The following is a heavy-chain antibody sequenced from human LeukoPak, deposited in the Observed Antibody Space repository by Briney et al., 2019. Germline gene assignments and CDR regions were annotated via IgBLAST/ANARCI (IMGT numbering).Heavy chain of an antibody. CDR3: ARGSDDYVWGINDY. J-gene: IGHJ4*02. CDR2: MNPNSGNT. Sequence: ASVKVSCKASGYTFTSYDINWVQQATGQGLEWMGWMNPNSGNTGYAQKFQGRVTMTRNTSISTAYMELSSLRSEDTAVYYCARGSDDYVWGINDYWGQGTLVTVSS. CDR1: GYTFTSYD. D-gene: IGHD3-16*01. V-gene: IGHV1-8*01.